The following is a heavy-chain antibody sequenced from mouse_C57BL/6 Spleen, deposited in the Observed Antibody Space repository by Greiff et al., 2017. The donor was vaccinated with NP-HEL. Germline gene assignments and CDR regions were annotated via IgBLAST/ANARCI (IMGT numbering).Heavy chain of an antibody. J-gene: IGHJ4*01. V-gene: IGHV1-69*01. D-gene: IGHD2-2*01. CDR2: IDPSDSYT. CDR3: ARCDGYDVGYAMDY. Sequence: QVQLQQPGAELVMPGASVKLSCKASGYTFTSYWMHWVKQRPGQGLEWIGEIDPSDSYTNYNQKFKGKSTLTVDKSSSTAYMQLSSLTSEDSAVYYCARCDGYDVGYAMDYWGQGTSVTVSS. CDR1: GYTFTSYW.